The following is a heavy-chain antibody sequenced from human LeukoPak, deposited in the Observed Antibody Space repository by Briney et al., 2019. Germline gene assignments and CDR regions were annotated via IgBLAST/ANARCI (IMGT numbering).Heavy chain of an antibody. Sequence: SETLSLTCTVSGYSINSGHYWGWIRQPPGKRLEWIGSIYYSGNTYYNPTLKSRITISVDTSKNQFSLNLTSVTAADAAVYYCRRGSYYHPLDDAFDIWGQGTMVTVSS. CDR2: IYYSGNT. CDR1: GYSINSGHY. J-gene: IGHJ3*02. D-gene: IGHD1-26*01. V-gene: IGHV4-38-2*02. CDR3: RRGSYYHPLDDAFDI.